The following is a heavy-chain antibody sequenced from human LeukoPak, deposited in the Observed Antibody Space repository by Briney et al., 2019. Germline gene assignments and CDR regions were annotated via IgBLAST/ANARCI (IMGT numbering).Heavy chain of an antibody. CDR1: GFTFSSYA. J-gene: IGHJ4*02. Sequence: PGGSLRLSCAASGFTFSSYAMSWVRQAPGKGLEWVSDISGRGGSTYYADSVKGRFTISRDNSKNTLYLQMNSLRAEDTAIYYCAKAKVDGYQPGGYFDYWGQGTLVTVFS. V-gene: IGHV3-23*01. CDR3: AKAKVDGYQPGGYFDY. D-gene: IGHD5-24*01. CDR2: ISGRGGST.